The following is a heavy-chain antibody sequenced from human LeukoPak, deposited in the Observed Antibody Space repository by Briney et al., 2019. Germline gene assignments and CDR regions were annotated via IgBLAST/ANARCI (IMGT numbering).Heavy chain of an antibody. Sequence: SETLSLTCTVSGDSINSYYWSWIRQPAGKGLEWIGRMYNSGNTNYNPSLKSRVTISGGKSKNQFSLKLSSVTAADTAVYYCARVSSGRTNFDYWGQGTLVTVSS. D-gene: IGHD6-19*01. CDR2: MYNSGNT. V-gene: IGHV4-4*07. J-gene: IGHJ4*02. CDR3: ARVSSGRTNFDY. CDR1: GDSINSYY.